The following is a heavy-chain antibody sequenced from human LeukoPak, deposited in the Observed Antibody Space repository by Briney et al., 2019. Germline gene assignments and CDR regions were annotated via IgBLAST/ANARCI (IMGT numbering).Heavy chain of an antibody. J-gene: IGHJ5*02. D-gene: IGHD3-10*01. CDR2: INPNSGGT. V-gene: IGHV1-2*02. CDR1: GDTFTGYY. CDR3: ARVWWFGDIHGWFDP. Sequence: ASVKVSCKASGDTFTGYYMHWVRQAPGQGLEWMRWINPNSGGTYYAQKFQGRVSMTRDTSISTADMELRSLRSDDTAVYYCARVWWFGDIHGWFDPWGQGTLVTVSS.